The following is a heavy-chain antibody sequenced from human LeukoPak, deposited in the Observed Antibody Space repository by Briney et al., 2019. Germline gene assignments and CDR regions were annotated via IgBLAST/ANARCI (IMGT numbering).Heavy chain of an antibody. V-gene: IGHV3-53*01. CDR3: ARGWEYASSGYYQYYFDY. CDR1: GFTVSSNY. J-gene: IGHJ4*02. D-gene: IGHD3-22*01. CDR2: IYSGGST. Sequence: GGSLRLSCAASGFTVSSNYMIWVRQAPGKGLEWVSVIYSGGSTYYADSVKGRFTISRDKTKNTLYLQMNSLRAEDTAVYYCARGWEYASSGYYQYYFDYWGQGTLVTVSS.